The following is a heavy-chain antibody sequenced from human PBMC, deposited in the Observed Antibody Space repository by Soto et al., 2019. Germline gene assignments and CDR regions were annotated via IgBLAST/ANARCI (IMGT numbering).Heavy chain of an antibody. D-gene: IGHD2-15*01. CDR1: GGTFSTYT. J-gene: IGHJ5*02. Sequence: SVKVSCKASGGTFSTYTFSWVRQAPGQGLEWMGRIIPIFGTPYYAQKFQGRVTITADKSTSTVYMELSSLRSDDTAVYFCARGLECRGYCLDKPTWFAPWGQGTLGTVSS. V-gene: IGHV1-69*06. CDR3: ARGLECRGYCLDKPTWFAP. CDR2: IIPIFGTP.